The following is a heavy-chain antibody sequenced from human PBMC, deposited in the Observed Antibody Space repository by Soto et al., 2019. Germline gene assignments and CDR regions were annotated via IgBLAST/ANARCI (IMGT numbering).Heavy chain of an antibody. D-gene: IGHD6-13*01. J-gene: IGHJ4*02. CDR2: ISGSGSSK. V-gene: IGHV3-23*01. CDR1: GFTFSTYA. CDR3: ATEAAYSSRWYDY. Sequence: PGGSLRLSCAASGFTFSTYAMSWVRQAPGKGLEWLSAISGSGSSKYYANTVKGRFTISTDNSKTTLYLQMNNLRVEDTAVYYCATEAAYSSRWYDYWGQGTLVTVSS.